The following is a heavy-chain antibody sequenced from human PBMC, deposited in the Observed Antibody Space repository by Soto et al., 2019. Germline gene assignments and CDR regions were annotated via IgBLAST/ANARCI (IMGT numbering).Heavy chain of an antibody. Sequence: PSDLLSHTCAACGGSCSRYYWRCSRPPLRKALECIGESNHSGVTNYNPSLKTRVTISVDTSKKQLSLKLSSVTAPDTAVYYCARREPYCTTTSCYTGCLNLWVQGNQVT. CDR3: ARREPYCTTTSCYTGCLNL. V-gene: IGHV4-34*01. J-gene: IGHJ5*02. D-gene: IGHD2-2*02. CDR2: SNHSGVT. CDR1: GGSCSRYY.